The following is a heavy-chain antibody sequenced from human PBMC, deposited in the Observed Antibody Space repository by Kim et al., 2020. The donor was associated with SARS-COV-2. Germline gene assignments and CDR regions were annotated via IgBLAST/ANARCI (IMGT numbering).Heavy chain of an antibody. J-gene: IGHJ4*02. CDR3: ARAAYSSGWSIDY. CDR1: GYSFTSYW. Sequence: GESLKISCQGSGYSFTSYWIGWVRQMPGKGLEWMGIIYPGDSDTRYSPSFQGQVTISADKSISTAYLQWSSLKASDTAMYYCARAAYSSGWSIDYWGQGTLVTVSS. D-gene: IGHD6-19*01. V-gene: IGHV5-51*01. CDR2: IYPGDSDT.